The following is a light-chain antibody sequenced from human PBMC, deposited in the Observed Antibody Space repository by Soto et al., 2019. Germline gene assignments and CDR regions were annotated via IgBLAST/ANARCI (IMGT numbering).Light chain of an antibody. CDR2: DTS. V-gene: IGKV3-15*01. Sequence: EIVMTQSPASLSVTPGERVTLSCRASQSVNRQVLWYQHRPGQAPRLLIYDTSARAAGIPARFSGSGSATEFTLTISSLQSEDFALYYCLHDYFYPLTFGGGTKVEIK. CDR1: QSVNRQ. CDR3: LHDYFYPLT. J-gene: IGKJ4*01.